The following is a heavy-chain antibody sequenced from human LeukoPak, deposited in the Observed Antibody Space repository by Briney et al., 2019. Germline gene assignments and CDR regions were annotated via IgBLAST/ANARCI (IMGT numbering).Heavy chain of an antibody. J-gene: IGHJ6*03. V-gene: IGHV3-9*01. CDR3: VKDRAYYYYYMDV. CDR1: GFTFDDYA. CDR2: ISWNSGSI. Sequence: GRSLRLSCAASGFTFDDYAMHWVRQAPGKGLEWASGISWNSGSIGYADSVKGRFTISRDNAKNSLYLQMNSLRAEDTALYYCVKDRAYYYYYMDVWGKGTTVTVSS.